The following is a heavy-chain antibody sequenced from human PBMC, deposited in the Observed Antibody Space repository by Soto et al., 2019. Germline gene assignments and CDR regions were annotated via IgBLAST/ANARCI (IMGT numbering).Heavy chain of an antibody. CDR2: IYYNGST. J-gene: IGHJ4*02. V-gene: IGHV4-39*01. CDR3: ARHLGEGYFDY. CDR1: GDSISSSTYF. Sequence: PSETLSLTCTVSGDSISSSTYFWGWVRQPPGKGLEWIGSIYYNGSTYYNPSLKSRVTISVDTSKNHFSLKLSSVTAADTAVYYCARHLGEGYFDYWGQGTLVTVSS.